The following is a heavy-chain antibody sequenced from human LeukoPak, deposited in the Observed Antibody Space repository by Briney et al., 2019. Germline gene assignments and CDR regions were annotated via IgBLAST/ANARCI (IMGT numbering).Heavy chain of an antibody. CDR2: INHSGST. CDR3: ARGVTMSRGTIDY. Sequence: SETLSLTCAVYGGSFSGYYWSWIRQPPGKGLEWIGEINHSGSTNYNPSLKSRVTISVDTSKNQFSLKLSSVTAADTAVYYCARGVTMSRGTIDYWGQGTLVTVSS. J-gene: IGHJ4*02. D-gene: IGHD3-10*02. CDR1: GGSFSGYY. V-gene: IGHV4-34*01.